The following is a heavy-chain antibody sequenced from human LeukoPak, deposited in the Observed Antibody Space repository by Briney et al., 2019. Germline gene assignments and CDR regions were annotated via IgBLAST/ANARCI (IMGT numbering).Heavy chain of an antibody. CDR2: VYPGDYSDT. CDR3: ARHTSGHLDY. D-gene: IGHD2-8*01. Sequence: GESLKISCKISGYILTRNWIGWVRQVPGKGLEWMGLVYPGDYSDTKYSPSFQGQVTFSVDRSISTAYLQWSSLKASDTAMYYCARHTSGHLDYWGQGTLVTVSS. CDR1: GYILTRNW. J-gene: IGHJ4*02. V-gene: IGHV5-51*01.